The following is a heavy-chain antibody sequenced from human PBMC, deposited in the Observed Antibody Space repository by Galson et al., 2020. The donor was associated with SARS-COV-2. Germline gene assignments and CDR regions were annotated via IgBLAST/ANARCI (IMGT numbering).Heavy chain of an antibody. CDR3: ARLFRTLTYRGGWEECYYDGMDV. CDR2: MHPNSGNT. CDR1: GYTFTSYD. V-gene: IGHV1-8*01. Sequence: ASVKVSCTASGYTFTSYDINWVRQATGQGLEWMGWMHPNSGNTGYAQKFQGRVTMTRNTSISTAYMELSSLRSEDTAVYYCARLFRTLTYRGGWEECYYDGMDVWGQGTTVTVSS. D-gene: IGHD6-19*01. J-gene: IGHJ6*02.